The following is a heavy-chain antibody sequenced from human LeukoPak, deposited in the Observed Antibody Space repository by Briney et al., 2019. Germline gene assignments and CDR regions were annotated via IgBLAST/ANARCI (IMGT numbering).Heavy chain of an antibody. CDR2: IRSKANSYAT. CDR3: TRWLSGLYTYINDSYYMDV. D-gene: IGHD3-16*01. CDR1: GFTFSGSA. V-gene: IGHV3-73*01. Sequence: GGSLRLSCAASGFTFSGSAMHWVRKASGKGLEWVGRIRSKANSYATAYAASVKGRFTISRDDSKNTAYLQMNSLKTEDTAVYYCTRWLSGLYTYINDSYYMDVWGKGTTVTVSS. J-gene: IGHJ6*03.